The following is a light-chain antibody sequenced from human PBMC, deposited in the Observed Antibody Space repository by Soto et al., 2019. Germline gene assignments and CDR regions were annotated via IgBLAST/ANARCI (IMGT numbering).Light chain of an antibody. J-gene: IGLJ1*01. CDR1: SSDVGGYNY. CDR2: YVS. V-gene: IGLV2-14*01. CDR3: SSYTRSSSMNV. Sequence: QSALTQPASVSGSPGQSITISCTGTSSDVGGYNYVSWYQQHPGKAPKLMIYYVSNRPSGVSNRFSGSNSGNTDSLTISGIQAEDEADYYCSSYTRSSSMNVFGSGTKVTVL.